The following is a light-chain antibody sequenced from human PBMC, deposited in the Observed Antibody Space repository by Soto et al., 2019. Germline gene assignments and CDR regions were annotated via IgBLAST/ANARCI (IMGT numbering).Light chain of an antibody. CDR3: SSYTSSNPVL. J-gene: IGLJ2*01. CDR1: SSDVGGYNY. V-gene: IGLV2-14*01. CDR2: EVS. Sequence: QSALTQPASVSGSPGQSITISCTGTSSDVGGYNYVSWYQQHPGRAPKLMIYEVSNRPSGVSNRFSGSKSGDTASLTISGLQDEDEDDYYCSSYTSSNPVLFGGGTKLTVL.